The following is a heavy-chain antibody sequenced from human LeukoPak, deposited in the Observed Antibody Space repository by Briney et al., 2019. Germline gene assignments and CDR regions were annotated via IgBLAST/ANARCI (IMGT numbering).Heavy chain of an antibody. D-gene: IGHD2-2*02. V-gene: IGHV1-18*01. J-gene: IGHJ4*02. Sequence: GASVKVSCKASGYTFTSYGISWARQAPGQGLEWMGWISAYNGNTNYAQKLQGRVTMTTDTSTSTAYMELRSLRSDDTAVYYCARDHDRYCSSTSCYTSLDYWGQGTLVTVSS. CDR3: ARDHDRYCSSTSCYTSLDY. CDR2: ISAYNGNT. CDR1: GYTFTSYG.